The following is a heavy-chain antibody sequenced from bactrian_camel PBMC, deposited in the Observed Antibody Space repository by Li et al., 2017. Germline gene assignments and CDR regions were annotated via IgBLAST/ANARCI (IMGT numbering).Heavy chain of an antibody. D-gene: IGHD3*01. CDR1: GYTFDNFC. J-gene: IGHJ4*01. CDR2: IDSDGRT. V-gene: IGHV3S55*01. Sequence: VQLVESGGDLVQPGGSLRLSCTASGYTFDNFCVAWFRQAPGKEREGVADIDSDGRTDYADFVKGRFTISRDNAKNTLYLQMNSLKPEGTAMYYCTKDRSYGTRNWVQSTRGQGTQVTVS. CDR3: TKDRSYGTRNWVQST.